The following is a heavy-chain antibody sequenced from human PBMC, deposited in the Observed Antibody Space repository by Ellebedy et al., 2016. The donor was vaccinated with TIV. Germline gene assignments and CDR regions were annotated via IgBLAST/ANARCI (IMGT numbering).Heavy chain of an antibody. V-gene: IGHV3-23*01. D-gene: IGHD6-13*01. Sequence: PGGSLRLSCAVSGFSFSSYAMGWVRQAPGKGLEWVSSISGSGDTTYYVDSVEGRFTVSRDNFKDTLYLQMNALRAEDTAIYYCVKRPSIAAAATPFDYWGQGTLITVSS. CDR3: VKRPSIAAAATPFDY. CDR1: GFSFSSYA. J-gene: IGHJ4*02. CDR2: ISGSGDTT.